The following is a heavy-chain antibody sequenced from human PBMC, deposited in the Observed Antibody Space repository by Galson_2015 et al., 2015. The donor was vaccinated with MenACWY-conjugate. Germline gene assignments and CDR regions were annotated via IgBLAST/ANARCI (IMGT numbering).Heavy chain of an antibody. CDR1: GFIFSNYA. CDR2: ISSSSATI. J-gene: IGHJ4*02. CDR3: ARDLAVRSGQSPVDS. Sequence: SLRLSCAASGFIFSNYAMSWVRQAPGKGLEWVSYISSSSATIYYADSVKGRFTISRDNAKNSLYLQMNSLRAEDTAVFYCARDLAVRSGQSPVDSWGQGTLVTVSS. D-gene: IGHD3-10*01. V-gene: IGHV3-48*04.